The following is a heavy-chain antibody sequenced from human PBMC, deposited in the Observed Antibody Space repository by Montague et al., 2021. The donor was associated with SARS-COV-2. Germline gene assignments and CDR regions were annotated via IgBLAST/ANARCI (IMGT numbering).Heavy chain of an antibody. CDR3: VRHHISTMYGYSWFDP. V-gene: IGHV4-59*02. D-gene: IGHD1-14*01. CDR1: GVSVKNYY. Sequence: ETLSLTCTVSGVSVKNYYWSWIRQPPGKGLERIGYVHYSWKTKSNSSLQNPISISLDASKNQFYLSLTSVTSADAAVYYCVRHHISTMYGYSWFDPWGRGTLVTVSS. J-gene: IGHJ5*02. CDR2: VHYSWKT.